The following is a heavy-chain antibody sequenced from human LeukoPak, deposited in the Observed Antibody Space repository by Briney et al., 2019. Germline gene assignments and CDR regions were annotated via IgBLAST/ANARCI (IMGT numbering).Heavy chain of an antibody. Sequence: GGSLRLSCAASGFTVSSNYMSWVRQAPGKGLEWVSVIDSGGSTYYADSVKGRFTISRDNSKNTLYLQMNSLRAEDTAVYYCARTYGSGDLEYWGQGTLVTVSS. D-gene: IGHD3-10*01. CDR3: ARTYGSGDLEY. CDR1: GFTVSSNY. J-gene: IGHJ4*02. V-gene: IGHV3-53*01. CDR2: IDSGGST.